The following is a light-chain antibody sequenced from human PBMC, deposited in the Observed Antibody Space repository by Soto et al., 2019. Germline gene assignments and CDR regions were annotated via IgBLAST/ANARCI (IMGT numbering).Light chain of an antibody. Sequence: AIQVTQSPYSLSASVGDTVTITCRATQGYRRDLGWYQQKPGKAPKLLIYAASDLQAEVPSRFSGSGSGTGFTLTISSLQAEDFATYYCLQDHDYQWTFGQGTKLEIK. CDR3: LQDHDYQWT. J-gene: IGKJ2*02. CDR1: QGYRRD. V-gene: IGKV1-6*01. CDR2: AAS.